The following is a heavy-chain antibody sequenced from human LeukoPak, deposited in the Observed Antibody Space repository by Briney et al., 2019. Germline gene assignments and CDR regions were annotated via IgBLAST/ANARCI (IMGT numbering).Heavy chain of an antibody. J-gene: IGHJ4*02. Sequence: GGSLRLSCAASGFTFSSYWMSWVRQAPGKGLEWLVNINQYGSESYSVDSVKGRFTISRDNTKDSLYLQMSSLRAEDAAVYYCATYDFWSGFGLGNWGQGTLVTDSS. CDR1: GFTFSSYW. CDR3: ATYDFWSGFGLGN. D-gene: IGHD3-3*01. V-gene: IGHV3-7*01. CDR2: INQYGSES.